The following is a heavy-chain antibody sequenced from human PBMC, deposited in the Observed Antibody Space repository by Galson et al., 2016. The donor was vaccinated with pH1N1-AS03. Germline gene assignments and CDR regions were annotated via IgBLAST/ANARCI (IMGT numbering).Heavy chain of an antibody. D-gene: IGHD5-12*01. V-gene: IGHV1-3*01. CDR1: GYTFTSYA. J-gene: IGHJ6*02. CDR2: INADNWNT. CDR3: ARDRGSGYDLFDYNYGMDV. Sequence: SVKVSCKASGYTFTSYAMQWVRQAPGQRLEWMGWINADNWNTKYSQKFQVRVTITRDTSASTASMGLSSLRSEDTAVYYCARDRGSGYDLFDYNYGMDVWGQGTTVTVSS.